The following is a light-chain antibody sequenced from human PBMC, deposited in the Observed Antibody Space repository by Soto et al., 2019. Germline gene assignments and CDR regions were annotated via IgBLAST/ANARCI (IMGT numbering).Light chain of an antibody. J-gene: IGLJ1*01. V-gene: IGLV2-14*01. Sequence: QSALTQPASVSGSPGQSITISCTGTGTDIGAYNYVSWYQQHPGKAPKLLIYEVTNRPSGVSNRFSGSKSGNTASLTISGLQAEDEANYYCNSYTTLSNRVFGTGTKLTVL. CDR3: NSYTTLSNRV. CDR1: GTDIGAYNY. CDR2: EVT.